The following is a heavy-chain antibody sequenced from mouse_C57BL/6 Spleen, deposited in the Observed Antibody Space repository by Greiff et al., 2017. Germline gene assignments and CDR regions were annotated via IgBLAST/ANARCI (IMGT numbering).Heavy chain of an antibody. V-gene: IGHV14-1*01. CDR1: GFNIKDYY. D-gene: IGHD1-1*01. J-gene: IGHJ3*01. CDR3: TLYGSRSWFAY. Sequence: EVQLLESGAELVRPGASVKLSCTASGFNIKDYYMPWVKQRPEQGLEWIGRIDPEDGDTEYAPKFQGKATMTADTSSNTAYLQLSSLTSEDTAVYYCTLYGSRSWFAYWGQGTLVTVSA. CDR2: IDPEDGDT.